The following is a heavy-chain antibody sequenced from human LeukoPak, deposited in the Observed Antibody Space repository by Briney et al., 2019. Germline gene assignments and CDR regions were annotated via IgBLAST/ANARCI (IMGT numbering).Heavy chain of an antibody. J-gene: IGHJ3*02. Sequence: SETLSLTCAVSGDSFSSHYWTWIRQPPGKGLEWIGYISYIGSTNYNPSLKSRVTISIDTSKNQFSLKLSSVTAADTAVYYCARDLVTATKGFDIWGQGTMVSVSS. CDR1: GDSFSSHY. V-gene: IGHV4-59*11. CDR3: ARDLVTATKGFDI. CDR2: ISYIGST. D-gene: IGHD4-17*01.